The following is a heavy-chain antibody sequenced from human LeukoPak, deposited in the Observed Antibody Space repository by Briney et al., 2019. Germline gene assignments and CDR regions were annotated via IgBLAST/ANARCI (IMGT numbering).Heavy chain of an antibody. CDR3: ASIRRDGYNFNY. Sequence: GGSLRLSCAASGFTFSSYAMSWVRQAPGKGLEWGSAISGSGGSTYYADSVKGRFTISRDNSKNTLYLQMNSLRAEDTAVYYCASIRRDGYNFNYWGQGTLVTVSS. J-gene: IGHJ4*02. V-gene: IGHV3-23*01. CDR1: GFTFSSYA. D-gene: IGHD5-24*01. CDR2: ISGSGGST.